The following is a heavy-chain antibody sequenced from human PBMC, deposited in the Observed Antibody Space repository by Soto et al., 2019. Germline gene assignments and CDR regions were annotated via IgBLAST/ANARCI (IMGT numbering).Heavy chain of an antibody. CDR1: GFTVSSNY. J-gene: IGHJ4*02. V-gene: IGHV3-53*04. Sequence: PGGSLRLSCAASGFTVSSNYMSWVRQAPGKGLEWVSVIYSGGSTYYADSVKGRFTISRHNSKNTLYLKMNRLRAEDTAVYYCVRGDYDILTGYANFDYWGQGTLVTVSS. CDR2: IYSGGST. CDR3: VRGDYDILTGYANFDY. D-gene: IGHD3-9*01.